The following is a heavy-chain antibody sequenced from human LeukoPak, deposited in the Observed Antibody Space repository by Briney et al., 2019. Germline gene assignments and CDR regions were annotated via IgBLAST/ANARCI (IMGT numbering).Heavy chain of an antibody. Sequence: PGGSLRLSCAASGFSFHIYSMNWVRQAPGKWLEWVSSISSSSSDLNYADSVKGRFTISRDNAEKSLYLQMNSLRAEDTAVYYCARDRGSFGSTQHAFDIWGQGTMVTVSS. CDR2: ISSSSSDL. CDR1: GFSFHIYS. D-gene: IGHD3-10*01. V-gene: IGHV3-21*01. CDR3: ARDRGSFGSTQHAFDI. J-gene: IGHJ3*02.